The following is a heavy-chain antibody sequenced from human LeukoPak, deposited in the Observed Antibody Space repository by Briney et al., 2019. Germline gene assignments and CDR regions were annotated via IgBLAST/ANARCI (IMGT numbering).Heavy chain of an antibody. D-gene: IGHD1-14*01. Sequence: SVKVSCKASGGTFSSYAISWVRQAPGQGLEWMGRIIPILGIANYAQKFQGRVTITADKSTSTAYMELSSLRSEDTAVYYCARVSQGRSPEYYYYMDVWGKGTTVTVSS. CDR1: GGTFSSYA. V-gene: IGHV1-69*04. CDR2: IIPILGIA. J-gene: IGHJ6*03. CDR3: ARVSQGRSPEYYYYMDV.